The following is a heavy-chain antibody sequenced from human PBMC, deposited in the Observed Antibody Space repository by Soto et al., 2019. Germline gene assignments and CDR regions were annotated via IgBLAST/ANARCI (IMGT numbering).Heavy chain of an antibody. CDR3: ARGTGDPSTYYYSYYGMDV. J-gene: IGHJ6*02. CDR2: IIPIFGTA. D-gene: IGHD4-17*01. Sequence: QVQLVQSGAEVKKPGSSVKVSCKASGGTFSSYAISWVRQAPGQGLEWMGGIIPIFGTANYAQKFQGRVTITADESTSTAYMELSSLRSEDTAVYYCARGTGDPSTYYYSYYGMDVWGQGTTVTVSS. CDR1: GGTFSSYA. V-gene: IGHV1-69*01.